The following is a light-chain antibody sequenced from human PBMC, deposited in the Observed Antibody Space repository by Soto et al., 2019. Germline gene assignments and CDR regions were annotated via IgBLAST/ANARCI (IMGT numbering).Light chain of an antibody. CDR2: GAS. V-gene: IGKV3-15*01. Sequence: EIVVTQSPATLSVSPGERASLSCRASQSISSSLAWYQQKPGQAPRLLIYGASTRATGIPARFSGSGSGTEFTLTISSLQSEDFAVYYCQQYNNGPTYTFGQGTKLEIK. CDR3: QQYNNGPTYT. CDR1: QSISSS. J-gene: IGKJ2*01.